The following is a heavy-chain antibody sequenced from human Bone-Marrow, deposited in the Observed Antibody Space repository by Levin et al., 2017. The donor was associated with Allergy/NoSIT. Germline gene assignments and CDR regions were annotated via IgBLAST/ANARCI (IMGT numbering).Heavy chain of an antibody. V-gene: IGHV3-49*03. CDR2: IRSKAYGGTT. CDR1: GFTFGDYA. D-gene: IGHD3-9*01. J-gene: IGHJ5*02. Sequence: GGSLRLSCTASGFTFGDYAMSWFRQAPGKGLEWVGFIRSKAYGGTTEYAASVKGRFTISRDDSKSIAYLQMNSLKTEDTAVYYCTRYDILTGKRNWFDPWGQGTLVTVSS. CDR3: TRYDILTGKRNWFDP.